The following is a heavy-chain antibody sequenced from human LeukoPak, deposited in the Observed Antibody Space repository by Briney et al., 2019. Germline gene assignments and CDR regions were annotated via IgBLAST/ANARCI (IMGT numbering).Heavy chain of an antibody. CDR1: GFTFSSYA. V-gene: IGHV3-23*01. J-gene: IGHJ4*02. Sequence: GGSLRLSCAASGFTFSSYAMSWVRQAPGKGLEWVSAINGSGGSTYYADSVKGRFTISKDNAKNTVYLQMNNLRAEDTAVYYCVSFYETYWGRGTLVTVSS. CDR3: VSFYETY. CDR2: INGSGGST. D-gene: IGHD2-2*01.